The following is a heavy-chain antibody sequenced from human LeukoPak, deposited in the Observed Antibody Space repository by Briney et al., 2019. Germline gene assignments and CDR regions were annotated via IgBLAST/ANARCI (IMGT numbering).Heavy chain of an antibody. CDR3: AKDRGVVGATTSSFDY. CDR2: ISGSGGST. CDR1: GFTFSSYA. Sequence: GGSLRLSCAASGFTFSSYAMSWVRQAPGKGLEWVSAISGSGGSTYYADSVKGRFTISRDNSKNTLYLQTNSLRAEDTAVYYCAKDRGVVGATTSSFDYWGQGTLVTVSS. V-gene: IGHV3-23*01. J-gene: IGHJ4*02. D-gene: IGHD1-26*01.